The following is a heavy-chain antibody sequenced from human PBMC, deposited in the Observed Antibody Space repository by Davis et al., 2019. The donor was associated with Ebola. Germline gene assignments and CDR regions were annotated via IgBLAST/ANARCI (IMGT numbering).Heavy chain of an antibody. D-gene: IGHD3-9*01. CDR1: GYTFTSYG. J-gene: IGHJ4*02. V-gene: IGHV1-18*01. Sequence: ASVKVSCKASGYTFTSYGISWVRQAPGQGLEWMGWINAGNGNTKYAQKFQGRVTMTRDTSLATAYMELSSLRSEDTAVYYCARGLRYFDWLAWGRGTLVTVSS. CDR3: ARGLRYFDWLA. CDR2: INAGNGNT.